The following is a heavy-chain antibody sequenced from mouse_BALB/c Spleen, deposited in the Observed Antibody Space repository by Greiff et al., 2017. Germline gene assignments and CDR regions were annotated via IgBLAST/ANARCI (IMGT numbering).Heavy chain of an antibody. CDR2: ISSGGGST. V-gene: IGHV5-12-1*01. J-gene: IGHJ1*01. CDR1: GFAFSSYD. CDR3: ARHPYYGSRNWYFDV. Sequence: EVQLVESGGGLVKPGGSLKLSCAASGFAFSSYDMSWVRQTPEKRLEWVAYISSGGGSTYYPDTVKGRFTISRDNAKNTLYLQMSSLKSEDTAMYYCARHPYYGSRNWYFDVWGAGTTVTVSS. D-gene: IGHD1-1*01.